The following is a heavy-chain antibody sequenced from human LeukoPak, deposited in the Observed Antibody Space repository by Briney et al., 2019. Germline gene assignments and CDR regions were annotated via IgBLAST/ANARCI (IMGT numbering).Heavy chain of an antibody. CDR1: GFTFSSYS. D-gene: IGHD1-26*01. Sequence: GGSLRLSCAASGFTFSSYSMNWVRQAPGKGLEWVSSISSSSSYIYYADSVKGRFTISRDNAKNSLYLQMNSLRAEDTALYYCARVGTVNYYYMDVWGKGTTATVSS. CDR2: ISSSSSYI. CDR3: ARVGTVNYYYMDV. V-gene: IGHV3-21*04. J-gene: IGHJ6*03.